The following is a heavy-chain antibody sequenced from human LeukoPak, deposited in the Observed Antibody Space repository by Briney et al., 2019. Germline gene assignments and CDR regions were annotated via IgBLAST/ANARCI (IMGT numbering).Heavy chain of an antibody. J-gene: IGHJ3*02. CDR3: ARDGIAAGGDAFDI. CDR2: ISSSSSTI. V-gene: IGHV3-48*01. D-gene: IGHD6-25*01. Sequence: GGSLRLSCAASGFTFSSYSMNWVRQAPGKGLEWVSYISSSSSTIYYADSVKGRFTISRDNAKNSLYLQMNSLRAEDTAVYYCARDGIAAGGDAFDIWGQGTMVTVSS. CDR1: GFTFSSYS.